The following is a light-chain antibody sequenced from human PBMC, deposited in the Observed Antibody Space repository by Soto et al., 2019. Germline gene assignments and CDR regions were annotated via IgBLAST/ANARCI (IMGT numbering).Light chain of an antibody. CDR1: PSVSSY. J-gene: IGKJ2*01. CDR2: DAS. Sequence: EIVLTQSPATLSLSPGERATLSCRASPSVSSYLAWYQQKPGQAPRLLIYDASNRATGIPARCSGRGSGTDFTLTISSLEPEDFAVYYCQHRSNWPRTFGQGTKLEIK. V-gene: IGKV3-11*01. CDR3: QHRSNWPRT.